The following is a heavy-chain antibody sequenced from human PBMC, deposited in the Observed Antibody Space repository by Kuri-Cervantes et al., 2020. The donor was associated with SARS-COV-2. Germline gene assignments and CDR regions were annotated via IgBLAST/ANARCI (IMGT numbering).Heavy chain of an antibody. D-gene: IGHD6-6*01. CDR2: INSDGSTT. V-gene: IGHV3-74*01. CDR3: ARRIRIAARPHYMDV. Sequence: GESLKISCAASGFTFSNYWMHWVRQAPGEGLVWVSRINSDGSTTTYADSVKGRFTTSRDNAKNSLYLQMNSLRAEDTAVYYCARRIRIAARPHYMDVWGKGTTVTVSS. J-gene: IGHJ6*03. CDR1: GFTFSNYW.